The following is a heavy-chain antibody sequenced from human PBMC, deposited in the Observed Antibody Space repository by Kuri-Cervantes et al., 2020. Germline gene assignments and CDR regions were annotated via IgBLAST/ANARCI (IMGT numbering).Heavy chain of an antibody. CDR3: ARDSGYYTYIMDV. J-gene: IGHJ6*03. CDR1: GFTFSSYA. Sequence: GGSLRLSCAASGFTFSSYAMHWVRQAPGEGLEWVAVIPYDGSNKYYADSVKGRFTISRDNSKNTLYLQMNSLRAEDTAVYYCARDSGYYTYIMDVWGKGTTVTVSS. V-gene: IGHV3-30*07. CDR2: IPYDGSNK. D-gene: IGHD3-3*01.